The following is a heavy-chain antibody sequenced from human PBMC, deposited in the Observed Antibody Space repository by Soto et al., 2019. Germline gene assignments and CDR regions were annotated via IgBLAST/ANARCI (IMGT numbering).Heavy chain of an antibody. CDR1: GFTFSSYG. D-gene: IGHD5-18*01. Sequence: GGPLRLSCAASGFTFSSYGMHWVRQAPGKGLEWVAVIWYDGSNKYYADSVKGRFTISRDNSMNTLYLQMNSLRAEDTAVYYCARDKEGYSYGKTLDYWGQGTLVTVSS. J-gene: IGHJ4*02. CDR3: ARDKEGYSYGKTLDY. CDR2: IWYDGSNK. V-gene: IGHV3-33*01.